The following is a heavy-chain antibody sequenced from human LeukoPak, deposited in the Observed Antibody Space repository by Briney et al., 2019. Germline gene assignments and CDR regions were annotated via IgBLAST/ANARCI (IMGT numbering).Heavy chain of an antibody. CDR1: GGTFSSYA. J-gene: IGHJ4*02. D-gene: IGHD6-6*01. CDR3: AGGGGYSSSSFSDY. V-gene: IGHV1-69*04. CDR2: IIPILGIA. Sequence: SVKVSCKASGGTFSSYAISWVRQAPGQGLEWMGRIIPILGIANYAQKFQGRVTITADKSTSTAYMELSSLRSEDTAVYYCAGGGGYSSSSFSDYWGQGTLVTVSS.